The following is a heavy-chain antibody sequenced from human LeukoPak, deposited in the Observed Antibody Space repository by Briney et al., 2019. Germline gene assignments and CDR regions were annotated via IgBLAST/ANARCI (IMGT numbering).Heavy chain of an antibody. Sequence: PSQTLSLTCTVSGGSISSGSYYWSWIRQPAGKGLEWIGRIYTSGSTNYNPSLKSRVTISVDTSKNQFSLKLSSVTAADTAVYYCARHVSYGSGSYGFYWGQGTLVTVSS. V-gene: IGHV4-61*02. CDR3: ARHVSYGSGSYGFY. CDR2: IYTSGST. J-gene: IGHJ4*02. CDR1: GGSISSGSYY. D-gene: IGHD3-10*01.